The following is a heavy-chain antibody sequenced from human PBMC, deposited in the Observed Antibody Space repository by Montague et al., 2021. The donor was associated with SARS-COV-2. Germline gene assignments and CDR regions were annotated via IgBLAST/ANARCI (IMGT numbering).Heavy chain of an antibody. CDR3: ARGDGVVVAAPYI. V-gene: IGHV4-31*03. CDR2: MYDSGST. D-gene: IGHD2-15*01. Sequence: TLSLTCTVSGGSISNGGYYCSWIRQHPGKGLEWIGYMYDSGSTCYNPSLTSRATMSLDTSKNQFSLKLSSVTAADTAVYYCARGDGVVVAAPYIWGQGTMVTVSS. CDR1: GGSISNGGYY. J-gene: IGHJ3*02.